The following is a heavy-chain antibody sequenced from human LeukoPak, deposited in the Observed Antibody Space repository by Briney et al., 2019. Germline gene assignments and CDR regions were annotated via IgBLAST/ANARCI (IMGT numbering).Heavy chain of an antibody. J-gene: IGHJ4*02. V-gene: IGHV3-7*03. CDR2: IKPDGTTK. CDR3: ARSIPYGTTWYGRSDY. D-gene: IGHD6-13*01. Sequence: GGSLRLSCEGSAFIFSGHWMTWVRQAPGKGLEWVANIKPDGTTKFYVDSVRGRFTISRDNALNSLYLQMNSLRAEDTAIYYCARSIPYGTTWYGRSDYWGQGTLVTVSS. CDR1: AFIFSGHW.